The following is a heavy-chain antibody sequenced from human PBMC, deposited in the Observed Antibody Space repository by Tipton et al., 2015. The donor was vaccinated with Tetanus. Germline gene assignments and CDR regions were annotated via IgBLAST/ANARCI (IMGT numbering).Heavy chain of an antibody. V-gene: IGHV4-39*01. CDR1: VGSIRSDNHY. D-gene: IGHD1-1*01. CDR3: ARHMSTNWHLTRGFDI. Sequence: TLSLTCSVSVGSIRSDNHYWGWVRQPPGKGLEWIGTVHYSGSTYFNPSLKSRVTISVDPSKSQFSLKLNSLTATDTAVYFCARHMSTNWHLTRGFDIWGQGTIVTVSS. CDR2: VHYSGST. J-gene: IGHJ3*02.